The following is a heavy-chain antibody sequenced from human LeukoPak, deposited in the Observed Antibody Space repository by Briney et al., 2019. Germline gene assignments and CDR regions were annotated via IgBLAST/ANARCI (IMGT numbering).Heavy chain of an antibody. CDR2: IYTSGST. J-gene: IGHJ4*02. CDR3: ARDQDYGDYRD. V-gene: IGHV4-4*07. Sequence: TSETLSLTCTVSGASINSYHWSWIRQPAGKGLEWIGRIYTSGSTYYNPSLKSRVTMSVDTSKNQFSLRLRSVTAADTAVYYCARDQDYGDYRDWGQGTLVTVSS. D-gene: IGHD4-17*01. CDR1: GASINSYH.